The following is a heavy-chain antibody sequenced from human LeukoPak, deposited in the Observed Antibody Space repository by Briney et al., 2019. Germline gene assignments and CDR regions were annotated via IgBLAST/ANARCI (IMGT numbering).Heavy chain of an antibody. V-gene: IGHV4-34*01. J-gene: IGHJ5*02. CDR2: INHSGST. CDR3: ARIYYDSSRIAFDP. D-gene: IGHD3-22*01. CDR1: GGSFSGYY. Sequence: SETLSLTCAVYGGSFSGYYWSWIRQPPGKGLEWIGEINHSGSTNYNPSLKSRVTISVDTSKNQFSLKLSSVTAADTAVYYCARIYYDSSRIAFDPWGQGTLVTVSS.